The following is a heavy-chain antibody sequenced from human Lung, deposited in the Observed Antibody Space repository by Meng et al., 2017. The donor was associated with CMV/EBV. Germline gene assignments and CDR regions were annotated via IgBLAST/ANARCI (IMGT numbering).Heavy chain of an antibody. J-gene: IGHJ5*02. CDR3: ARGRSCVDGVCYDDHNYFGP. V-gene: IGHV4-59*01. CDR2: VFHTGDT. CDR1: GDSMANFY. Sequence: SXTXSLXCNISGDSMANFYWTWIRQPPGKGLEWVGSVFHTGDTKYNSSLKGRLTLSVDTSRKQVSLRLVSLNTADTATYYCARGRSCVDGVCYDDHNYFGPWXKGTLVTVSS. D-gene: IGHD2-21*02.